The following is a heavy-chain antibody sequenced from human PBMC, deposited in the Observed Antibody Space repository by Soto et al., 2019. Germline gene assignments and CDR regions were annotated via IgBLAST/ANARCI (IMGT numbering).Heavy chain of an antibody. CDR1: GYTFSNYS. D-gene: IGHD1-26*01. CDR3: SDQRGELIGYGYYYYFIDV. Sequence: QVQLVQSGGEVKKPGASVKVSCKASGYTFSNYSVTWVRQAPGQGLEWMGWITAYKGNTNYAQKLQGRVTMTTDPSICTGYIERRSLTSDDTAVYYFSDQRGELIGYGYYYYFIDVWGKGTTVTLSS. J-gene: IGHJ6*03. CDR2: ITAYKGNT. V-gene: IGHV1-18*01.